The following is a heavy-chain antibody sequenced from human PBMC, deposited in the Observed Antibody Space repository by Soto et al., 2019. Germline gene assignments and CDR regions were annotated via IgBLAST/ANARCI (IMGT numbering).Heavy chain of an antibody. J-gene: IGHJ4*02. V-gene: IGHV3-7*01. CDR2: MDQDGSET. CDR1: GFTFSTYW. CDR3: VCGGNFFIY. D-gene: IGHD3-16*01. Sequence: EVQLVESGGGLVQPGGSLRLSCAASGFTFSTYWMTWVRQPPGKGLEWVANMDQDGSETYYVDSVRGRFTVSRDNAKNSLYLQMKRLRVEDTDVYYCVCGGNFFIYWGQGTLVTVSP.